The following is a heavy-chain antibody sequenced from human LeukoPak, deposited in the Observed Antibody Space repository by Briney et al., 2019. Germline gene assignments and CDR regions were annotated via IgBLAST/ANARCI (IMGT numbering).Heavy chain of an antibody. CDR3: ARGGGPSRPFAS. CDR1: GGSISNTNW. CDR2: VNLQGST. V-gene: IGHV4-4*02. Sequence: PSGTLSLTCGVSGGSISNTNWWTWFRQPPGKGLEWIGEVNLQGSTNYNPSLKSRVAISVDKSENHISLKLTSVTAADTAVYYLARGGGPSRPFASWGGGTLVTVAS. J-gene: IGHJ4*02. D-gene: IGHD6-25*01.